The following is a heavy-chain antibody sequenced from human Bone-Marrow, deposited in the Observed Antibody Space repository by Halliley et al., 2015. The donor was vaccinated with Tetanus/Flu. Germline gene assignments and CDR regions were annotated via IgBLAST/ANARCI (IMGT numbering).Heavy chain of an antibody. CDR3: ARDPDNYYYSGTDV. V-gene: IGHV1-69*01. CDR2: IIPMIGTA. J-gene: IGHJ6*02. CDR1: GGTFNSYA. Sequence: QLVQSGAEVKKPGSSVKVSCKASGGTFNSYAINWVRQAPGQGLEWMGGIIPMIGTAHYAQKFQGRVTITADESTNTAYMEVTSLRSEDTALYYCARDPDNYYYSGTDVWGQGTTVTVSS.